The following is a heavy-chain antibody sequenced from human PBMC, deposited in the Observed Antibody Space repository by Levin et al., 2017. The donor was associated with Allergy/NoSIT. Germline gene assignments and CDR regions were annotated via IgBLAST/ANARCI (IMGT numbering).Heavy chain of an antibody. V-gene: IGHV4-39*01. J-gene: IGHJ6*02. CDR3: ARHTTLSGSYWVGYYYYYGMDV. CDR1: GGSISSSSYY. CDR2: IYYSGST. Sequence: PSETLSLTCTVSGGSISSSSYYWGWIRQPPGKGLEWIGSIYYSGSTYYNPSLKSRVTISVDTSKNQFSLKLSSVTAADTAVYYCARHTTLSGSYWVGYYYYYGMDVWGQGTTVTVSS. D-gene: IGHD1-26*01.